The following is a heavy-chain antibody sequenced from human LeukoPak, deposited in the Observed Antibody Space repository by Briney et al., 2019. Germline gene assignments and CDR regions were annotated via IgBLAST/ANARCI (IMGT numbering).Heavy chain of an antibody. CDR3: AKLGTSSPSES. CDR1: GFTFSSYA. V-gene: IGHV3-23*01. Sequence: GGSLRLSCAASGFTFSSYAMSWVRQAPGKGLEWVSAISGSGGSTYYADSVKGRFTISRDNSKDTLYLQMNSLRVEDTAIYYCAKLGTSSPSESWGQGTQVTVSS. J-gene: IGHJ5*02. D-gene: IGHD7-27*01. CDR2: ISGSGGST.